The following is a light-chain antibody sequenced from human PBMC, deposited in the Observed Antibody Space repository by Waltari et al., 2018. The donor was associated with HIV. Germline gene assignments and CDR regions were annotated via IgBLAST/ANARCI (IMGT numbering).Light chain of an antibody. J-gene: IGLJ1*01. CDR1: SSDVGSYNL. V-gene: IGLV2-23*02. CDR2: EVS. Sequence: QSALTQPASVSGSPGQPSTISCTGTSSDVGSYNLVSWYQQHPGKAPTLMIYEVSKRPSGVSNRFSGSKSGNTASLTISGLQAEDEADYYCCSYAGSSYVFGTGTKVTVL. CDR3: CSYAGSSYV.